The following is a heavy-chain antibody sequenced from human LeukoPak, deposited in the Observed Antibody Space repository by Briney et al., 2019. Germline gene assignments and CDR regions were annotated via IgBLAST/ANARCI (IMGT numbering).Heavy chain of an antibody. V-gene: IGHV1-2*02. J-gene: IGHJ4*02. Sequence: ASVKVSCKASGYTFTGYYMHWVRQAPGQGLEWMGWTHPRTGATNSAQKFQGRVTMTRDTSISTAYMELSRLSSDDTAVYYCARDISRMAGPYCFDSWGQGTLVTVSS. D-gene: IGHD2-15*01. CDR3: ARDISRMAGPYCFDS. CDR1: GYTFTGYY. CDR2: THPRTGAT.